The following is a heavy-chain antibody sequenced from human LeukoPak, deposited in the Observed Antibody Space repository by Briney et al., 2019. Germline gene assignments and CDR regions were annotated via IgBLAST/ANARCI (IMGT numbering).Heavy chain of an antibody. CDR3: ARVPDYYDSSGYYYPHFDY. CDR1: GGSISSGDYY. D-gene: IGHD3-22*01. Sequence: SETLSLTCTVSGGSISSGDYYWSWIRQPPGKGLEWIGYIYYSGSTYYNPFLKSRVTISVDTSKNQFSLKLSSVTAADTAVYYCARVPDYYDSSGYYYPHFDYWGQGTLVTVSS. V-gene: IGHV4-30-4*02. CDR2: IYYSGST. J-gene: IGHJ4*02.